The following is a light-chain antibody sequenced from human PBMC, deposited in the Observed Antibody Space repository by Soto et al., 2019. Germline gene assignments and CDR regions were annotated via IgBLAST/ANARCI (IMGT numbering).Light chain of an antibody. J-gene: IGKJ5*01. V-gene: IGKV3D-15*01. CDR1: QSVRSN. CDR2: GAS. Sequence: IVLTQSPCTLSLSPGEGATLSCRASQSVRSNYLAWYQQKPGQAPRLLMYGASNRATGIPDRFSGSGSGTEFTLTISSLQSEDFAVYSCQQYNNWPITFGQGTRLEIK. CDR3: QQYNNWPIT.